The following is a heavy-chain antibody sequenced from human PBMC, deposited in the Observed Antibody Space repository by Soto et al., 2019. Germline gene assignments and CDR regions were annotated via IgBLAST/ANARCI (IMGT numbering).Heavy chain of an antibody. D-gene: IGHD1-26*01. CDR3: GRYGGSYLSPYFHGMDV. CDR1: GFTFSDYY. J-gene: IGHJ6*02. V-gene: IGHV3-11*06. Sequence: QVQLVESGGGMVKPGGSLRLSCAASGFTFSDYYMTWIRQAPGKGLEWVSFISTVSSATNYADSVKGRFTISRDNAKNLVYLKMGGLRAEDPVVYYCGRYGGSYLSPYFHGMDVGGQGATVPVSS. CDR2: ISTVSSAT.